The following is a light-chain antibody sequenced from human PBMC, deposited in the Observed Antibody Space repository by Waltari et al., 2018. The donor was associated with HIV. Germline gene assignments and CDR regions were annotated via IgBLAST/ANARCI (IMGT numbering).Light chain of an antibody. J-gene: IGLJ2*01. CDR3: QAWDSNTAHVL. V-gene: IGLV3-1*01. CDR1: KLGDKY. CDR2: QDR. Sequence: SYDLTQPPSVSVSPGQTASIPCSGDKLGDKYAYWYQQKAGQSPVLVIFQDRQRPSGTPDRFSGSNAGNTATLTISGTQAMDEADYYCQAWDSNTAHVLFGGGTKVTVL.